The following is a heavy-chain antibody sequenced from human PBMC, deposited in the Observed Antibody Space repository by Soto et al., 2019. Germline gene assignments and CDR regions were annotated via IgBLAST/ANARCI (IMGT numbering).Heavy chain of an antibody. J-gene: IGHJ6*02. V-gene: IGHV3-21*01. CDR1: GFTFSSYS. CDR2: ISSSSSYI. Sequence: PGGSLRLSSAASGFTFSSYSMNWVRQPPGKGLEWVSSISSSSSYIYYADSVKGRFTISRDNAKNSLYLQMNSLRAEDTAVYYCASVSGYYTGGYYYYYGMDVWGQGTTVTVSS. CDR3: ASVSGYYTGGYYYYYGMDV. D-gene: IGHD3-3*01.